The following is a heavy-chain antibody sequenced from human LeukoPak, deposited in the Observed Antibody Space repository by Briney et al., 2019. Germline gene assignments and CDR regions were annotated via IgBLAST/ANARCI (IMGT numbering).Heavy chain of an antibody. CDR3: ARVPRETTDSSMAFDI. J-gene: IGHJ3*02. CDR1: GYTFTSYY. D-gene: IGHD4-11*01. V-gene: IGHV1-46*01. Sequence: ASVKVSCKASGYTFTSYYMHWVRQAPGQGLEWMGIINPSGGSTSYAQKFQGRVTMTRDMSMSTVYMELSSLRSEDTAVYYCARVPRETTDSSMAFDIWGQGTMVTVSS. CDR2: INPSGGST.